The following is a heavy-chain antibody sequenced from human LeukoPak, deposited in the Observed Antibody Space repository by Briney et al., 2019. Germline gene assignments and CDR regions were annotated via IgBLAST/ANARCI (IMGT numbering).Heavy chain of an antibody. D-gene: IGHD3-22*01. J-gene: IGHJ4*02. Sequence: SETLSLTCTVSGSSISSGSYYWSWIRQPAGKGLEWIGRIYTSGSTNYNPSLKSRVTISVDTSKNQFSLKLSSVTAADTAVYYCARENYYYDSSGYDYWGQGTLVTVSS. V-gene: IGHV4-61*02. CDR2: IYTSGST. CDR1: GSSISSGSYY. CDR3: ARENYYYDSSGYDY.